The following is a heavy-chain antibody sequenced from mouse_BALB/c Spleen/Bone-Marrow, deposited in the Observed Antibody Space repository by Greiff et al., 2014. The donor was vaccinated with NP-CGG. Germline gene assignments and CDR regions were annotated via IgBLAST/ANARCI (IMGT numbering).Heavy chain of an antibody. CDR3: ARIYYDYDGGVYYYAMDY. V-gene: IGHV5-4*02. CDR1: GFTFSDYY. CDR2: ISDGGSYT. Sequence: EVKLMESGGGLVKPGGSLKLSCAASGFTFSDYYMYWVRQTPEKRLEWVATISDGGSYTYCPDSVKGRFTISRDNAKNNLYLQMSSLKSEDTAMYYCARIYYDYDGGVYYYAMDYWGQGTSVTVSS. D-gene: IGHD2-4*01. J-gene: IGHJ4*01.